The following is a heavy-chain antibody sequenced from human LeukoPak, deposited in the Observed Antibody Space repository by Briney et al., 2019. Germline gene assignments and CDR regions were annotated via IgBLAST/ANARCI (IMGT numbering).Heavy chain of an antibody. CDR3: AKGYYDSSGYAQALDY. CDR1: EFTFSSCG. CDR2: ISYDGSNK. D-gene: IGHD3-22*01. V-gene: IGHV3-30*18. Sequence: GGSLRLFCAAPEFTFSSCGMHWVRQAPGKGLEWVAVISYDGSNKYYADSVKGRFTISRDKSKNTLYLQMNSLRAEDTAVYYCAKGYYDSSGYAQALDYWGQGTLVTVSS. J-gene: IGHJ4*02.